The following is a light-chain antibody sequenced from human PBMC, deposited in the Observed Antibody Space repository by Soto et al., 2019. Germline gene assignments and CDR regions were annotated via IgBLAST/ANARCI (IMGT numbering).Light chain of an antibody. CDR2: LGS. CDR3: MQALQTPLT. CDR1: QSLLHYNGHNF. V-gene: IGKV2-28*01. J-gene: IGKJ5*01. Sequence: DVVMTQYPLSLPVTLGQPASISCRSSQSLLHYNGHNFLNWYLQKPGQSPQVLIYLGSNRASGVPDRFSGSGSGTDFTLKISRVEAEDVGVYYCMQALQTPLTFGQGTRLEIK.